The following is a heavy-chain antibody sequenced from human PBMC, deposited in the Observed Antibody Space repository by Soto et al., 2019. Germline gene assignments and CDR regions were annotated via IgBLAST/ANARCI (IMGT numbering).Heavy chain of an antibody. Sequence: SETRSRTCTVAGGSIRGYYWSCIRQSPGRGLQWIGYIYSRGSSNYSPSLKSRVTLSVETSKNQFSLKLTSVTAADTAIYSCARTPDGRWPTWFDPWGQGILVTVSS. J-gene: IGHJ5*02. D-gene: IGHD6-13*01. CDR2: IYSRGSS. V-gene: IGHV4-59*01. CDR3: ARTPDGRWPTWFDP. CDR1: GGSIRGYY.